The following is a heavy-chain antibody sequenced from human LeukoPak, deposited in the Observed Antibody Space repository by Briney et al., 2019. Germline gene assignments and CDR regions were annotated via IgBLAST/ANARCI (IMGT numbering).Heavy chain of an antibody. V-gene: IGHV1-2*02. D-gene: IGHD4-17*01. CDR3: AKDPGYGDYAPFDY. Sequence: GASVKLSCKASGYTFTGYYMHWVRQAPGQGLEWMGWIDPNSGGTNYAQKFQGRLTMTRDTSIGTAYMELSRLRSDDTAIYYCAKDPGYGDYAPFDYWGQGTLVTVSS. J-gene: IGHJ4*02. CDR1: GYTFTGYY. CDR2: IDPNSGGT.